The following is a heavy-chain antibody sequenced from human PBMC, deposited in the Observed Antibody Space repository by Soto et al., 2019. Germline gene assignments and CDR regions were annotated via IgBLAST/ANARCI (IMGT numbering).Heavy chain of an antibody. J-gene: IGHJ4*02. Sequence: QVQLQESGPGLVKPSETLSLTCAVSGDSICSYYCMWIRQPPGKGLESIGYLYYGRSANYNPSLKSRVTLSVDTSTNQSSLTLSSMTAADTAVYYCALRSMAAVPEYWGQGTLVTVSS. CDR1: GDSICSYY. V-gene: IGHV4-59*01. CDR3: ALRSMAAVPEY. D-gene: IGHD6-13*01. CDR2: LYYGRSA.